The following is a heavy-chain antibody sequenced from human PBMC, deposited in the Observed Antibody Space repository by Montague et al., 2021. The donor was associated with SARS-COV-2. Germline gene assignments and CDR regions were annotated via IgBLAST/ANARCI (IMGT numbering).Heavy chain of an antibody. CDR2: IYYSGST. D-gene: IGHD1-26*01. J-gene: IGHJ4*02. CDR3: ARRYSGCYYPNFDY. V-gene: IGHV4-59*08. Sequence: SETLSLTCTVSGGSISSYYWSWIRQPPGKGLEWIGYIYYSGSTNYNPSLKSRVTISVDTSKNQFSLKLSSVTAADTAVYYCARRYSGCYYPNFDYWGQGTLVTVSS. CDR1: GGSISSYY.